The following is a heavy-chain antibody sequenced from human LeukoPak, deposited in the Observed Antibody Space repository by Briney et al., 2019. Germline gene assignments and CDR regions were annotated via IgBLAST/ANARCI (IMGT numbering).Heavy chain of an antibody. CDR1: GFTFSSYA. J-gene: IGHJ4*02. D-gene: IGHD2-15*01. V-gene: IGHV3-30-3*01. CDR2: ISYDGSNK. CDR3: AREFGGIPGYYFDY. Sequence: GRSLRLSCAASGFTFSSYAMHWVLQAPAKGLAWVAVISYDGSNKYYADSLKCRFTISRDNSKNTLSLQMNSLRSEDTAVYYCAREFGGIPGYYFDYWGQGTLVTVSS.